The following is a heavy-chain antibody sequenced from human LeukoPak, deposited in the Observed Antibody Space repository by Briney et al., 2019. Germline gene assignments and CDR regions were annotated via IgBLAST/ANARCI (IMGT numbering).Heavy chain of an antibody. CDR3: ARGSTRDGVQVYEHWFDP. V-gene: IGHV4-39*01. D-gene: IGHD2-2*01. CDR1: GGSISSSSYY. J-gene: IGHJ5*02. CDR2: IYSSGST. Sequence: KPSETLSLTCTVSGGSISSSSYYWGWIRQPPGKGLEWIGSIYSSGSTYYNPSLKSRVTISVDTSKNQFSLKLSSVTAADTAVYYCARGSTRDGVQVYEHWFDPWGQGTLVTVSS.